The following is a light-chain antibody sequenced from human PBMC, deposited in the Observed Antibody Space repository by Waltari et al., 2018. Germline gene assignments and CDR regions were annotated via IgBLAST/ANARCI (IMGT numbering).Light chain of an antibody. V-gene: IGKV1-5*03. CDR1: PSISVR. CDR2: KAS. Sequence: DIQMPQSPSTLSASVGHRVTLTFRASPSISVRLAWYQQNPGKAPKLLIDKASTLESGVPSRFSGSGSGTEFTLTISSLQPDDFATYYCQQYHSYSLTFGGGTKVEIK. J-gene: IGKJ4*01. CDR3: QQYHSYSLT.